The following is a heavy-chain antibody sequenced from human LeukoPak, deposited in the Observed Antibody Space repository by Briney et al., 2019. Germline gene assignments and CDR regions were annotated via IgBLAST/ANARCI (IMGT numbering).Heavy chain of an antibody. CDR1: GGSISSYY. CDR3: ARHHSGSDDANYYFYYGMDV. CDR2: IYYSGST. D-gene: IGHD5-12*01. J-gene: IGHJ6*02. V-gene: IGHV4-59*08. Sequence: SETLSLTCTVSGGSISSYYWSWIRQPPGKGLEWVGYIYYSGSTNYNPSLKRRVTISVDTSKTQFSLTLSSATAADTAVYYCARHHSGSDDANYYFYYGMDVWGQGTTVTVSS.